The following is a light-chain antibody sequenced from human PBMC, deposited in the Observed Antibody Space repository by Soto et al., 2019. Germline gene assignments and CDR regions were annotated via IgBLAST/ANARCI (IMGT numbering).Light chain of an antibody. CDR1: QNIASY. V-gene: IGKV1-39*01. CDR2: GAS. J-gene: IGKJ1*01. CDR3: QQCYTPPPT. Sequence: DIQVTQSPSSLSASVGDRVTITCRTSQNIASYLNWFQQKPGEAPKLLISGASKLQIGVPSRFSGSGSGTDFTLTINSLQPDDFATYYCQQCYTPPPTFGQGTRVEI.